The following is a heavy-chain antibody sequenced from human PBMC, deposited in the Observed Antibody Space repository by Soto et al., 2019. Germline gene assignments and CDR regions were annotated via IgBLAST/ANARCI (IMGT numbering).Heavy chain of an antibody. CDR2: ISWNSGSI. CDR1: GFTFDDYA. J-gene: IGHJ6*02. CDR3: AKVAPSITMVDGMDV. D-gene: IGHD3-10*01. V-gene: IGHV3-9*01. Sequence: PGGSLRLSCAASGFTFDDYAMHWVRQAPGKGLEWVSGISWNSGSIGYADSVKGRFTISRDNAKNSLYLQMNSLRAEDTALYYCAKVAPSITMVDGMDVWGQGTTVTVS.